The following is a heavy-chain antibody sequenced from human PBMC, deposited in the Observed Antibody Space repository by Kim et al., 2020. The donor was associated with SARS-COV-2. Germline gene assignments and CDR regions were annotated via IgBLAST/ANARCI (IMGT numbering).Heavy chain of an antibody. CDR1: GGTFSSYA. CDR3: AREWTSLDGGFDY. V-gene: IGHV1-69*13. D-gene: IGHD3-3*01. CDR2: IIPIFGTA. J-gene: IGHJ4*02. Sequence: SVKVSCKASGGTFSSYAISWVRQAPGQGLEWMGGIIPIFGTANYAQKFQGRVTITADESTSTAYMELSSLRSEDTAVYYCAREWTSLDGGFDYWGQGTLVTVSS.